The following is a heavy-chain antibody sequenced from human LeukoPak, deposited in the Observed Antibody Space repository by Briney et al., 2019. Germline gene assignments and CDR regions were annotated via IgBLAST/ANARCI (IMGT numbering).Heavy chain of an antibody. Sequence: GGSLRLSCAASGFTFSSYWMHWVRQAPGKGLVWVSRINSDGSSTSYADSVKGRFTISGDNAKNTLYLQMNSLRAEDTAVYYCAKDPYRSSWYSFDYWGQGALVTVSS. CDR3: AKDPYRSSWYSFDY. CDR2: INSDGSST. J-gene: IGHJ4*02. V-gene: IGHV3-74*01. CDR1: GFTFSSYW. D-gene: IGHD6-13*01.